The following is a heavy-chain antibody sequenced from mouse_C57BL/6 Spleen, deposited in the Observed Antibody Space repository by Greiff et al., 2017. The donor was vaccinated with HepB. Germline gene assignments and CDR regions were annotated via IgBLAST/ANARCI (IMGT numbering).Heavy chain of an antibody. CDR1: GYSITSGYY. J-gene: IGHJ2*01. V-gene: IGHV3-6*01. CDR2: ISYDGSN. CDR3: AHYYGSSYPFDY. D-gene: IGHD1-1*01. Sequence: EVKLVESGPGLVKPSQSLSLTCSVTGYSITSGYYWNWIRQFPGNKLEWMGYISYDGSNNYNPSLKNRISITRDTSKNQFFLKLNSVTTEDTATYYCAHYYGSSYPFDYWGQGTTLTVSS.